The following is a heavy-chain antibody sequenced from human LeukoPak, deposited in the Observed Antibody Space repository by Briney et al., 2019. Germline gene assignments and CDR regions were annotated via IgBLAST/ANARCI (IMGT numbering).Heavy chain of an antibody. J-gene: IGHJ4*02. CDR3: AKKPYYDSSGYYPFDY. CDR2: TSDRGDYT. Sequence: GGSLRLSCAASGFTFTSYSMSWVRQAPGKGLEWVSGTSDRGDYTYYADSVKGRFTISRDNSKNTLYLQMNSLRAEDTAVYYCAKKPYYDSSGYYPFDYWGQGTLVTVSS. V-gene: IGHV3-23*01. D-gene: IGHD3-22*01. CDR1: GFTFTSYS.